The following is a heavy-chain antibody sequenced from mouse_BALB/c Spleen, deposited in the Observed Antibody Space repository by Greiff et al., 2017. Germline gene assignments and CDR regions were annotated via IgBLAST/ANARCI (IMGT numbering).Heavy chain of an antibody. D-gene: IGHD2-4*01. Sequence: DVKLVESGGGLVKPGGSLKLSCAASGFTFSSYAMSWVRQSPEKRLEWVAEISSGGSYTYYPDTVTGRFTISRDNAKNTLYLEMSSLRSEDTAMYYCARDGDRSTRYDYDWFAYWGQGTLVTVSA. CDR1: GFTFSSYA. J-gene: IGHJ3*01. CDR3: ARDGDRSTRYDYDWFAY. CDR2: ISSGGSYT. V-gene: IGHV5-9-4*01.